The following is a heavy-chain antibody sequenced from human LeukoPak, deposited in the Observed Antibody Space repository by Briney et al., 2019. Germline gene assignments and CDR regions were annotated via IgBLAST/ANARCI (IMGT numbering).Heavy chain of an antibody. CDR3: AKDGQQWLVRYGAFDI. CDR1: GFTFSSYA. J-gene: IGHJ3*02. Sequence: TGGSLSLSCGSSGFTFSSYAMSWVRQAPGKGQEWVSAISGSGGSTYYADSVKGRFTISRDNSKNTLYLQMNSLRAEDTAVYYCAKDGQQWLVRYGAFDIWGQGTMVTVSS. CDR2: ISGSGGST. V-gene: IGHV3-23*01. D-gene: IGHD6-19*01.